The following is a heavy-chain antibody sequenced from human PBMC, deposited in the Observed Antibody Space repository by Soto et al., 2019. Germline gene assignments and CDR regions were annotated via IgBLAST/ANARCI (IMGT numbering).Heavy chain of an antibody. D-gene: IGHD1-26*01. J-gene: IGHJ4*02. V-gene: IGHV4-34*01. Sequence: SETLSLTCAVYGGSFSGYYWSWIRQPPGKGLEWIGEINHSGSTNYNPSLKSRVTISVDTSKNQFSLKLSSVTAADTAVYYCARLATLYSGSYNDYWGQGTLVTVSS. CDR3: ARLATLYSGSYNDY. CDR2: INHSGST. CDR1: GGSFSGYY.